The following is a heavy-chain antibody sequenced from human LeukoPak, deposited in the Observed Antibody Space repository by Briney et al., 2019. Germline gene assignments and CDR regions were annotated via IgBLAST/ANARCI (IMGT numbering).Heavy chain of an antibody. Sequence: SETLSLTCTVSGVSISSFYWGWIRHPPGKGLEWIGRISTSGSTNYNPSLKSRVTISVDNSNNQFSLRLSSATAADTAVYYCARDRGVTVPGRRLDYWGQGTLVTVSS. D-gene: IGHD6-19*01. CDR1: GVSISSFY. V-gene: IGHV4-4*07. J-gene: IGHJ4*02. CDR2: ISTSGST. CDR3: ARDRGVTVPGRRLDY.